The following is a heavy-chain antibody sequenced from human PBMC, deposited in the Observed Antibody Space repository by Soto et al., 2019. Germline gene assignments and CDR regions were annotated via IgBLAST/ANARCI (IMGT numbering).Heavy chain of an antibody. J-gene: IGHJ5*02. V-gene: IGHV4-4*07. Sequence: TLSLTCTVSGASISGFYWSWIRKSAGKGLEWIGRIYATGTTDYNPSLKSRVMMSVDTSKKQFSLKLRSVTAADTAVYYCVRDGTKTLRDWFDPWGQGISVTVSS. CDR1: GASISGFY. CDR2: IYATGTT. CDR3: VRDGTKTLRDWFDP. D-gene: IGHD1-1*01.